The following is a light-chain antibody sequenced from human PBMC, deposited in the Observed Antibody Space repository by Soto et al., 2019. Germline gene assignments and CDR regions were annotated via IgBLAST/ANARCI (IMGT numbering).Light chain of an antibody. Sequence: EIVLTQSPSTLSLSPRERATLSCRASESASTFLAWYQQKPGQAPRLLIYEASSRATGIPARFSGGGSGTVFTLTISRLGPEDLAVYYCQQRSKWPWTFGQGTKVDIK. CDR3: QQRSKWPWT. CDR1: ESASTF. J-gene: IGKJ1*01. CDR2: EAS. V-gene: IGKV3-11*01.